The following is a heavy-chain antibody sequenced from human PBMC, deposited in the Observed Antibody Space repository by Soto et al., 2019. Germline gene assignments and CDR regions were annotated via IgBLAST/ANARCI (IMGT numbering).Heavy chain of an antibody. CDR2: ISYDGSNK. CDR3: AKDITDIVVVPAAIFGDYYYYGMDV. J-gene: IGHJ6*02. Sequence: PGGSLRLSCAASGFTFSSYGMHWVRQAPGKGLEWVAVISYDGSNKYYADSVKGRFTISRDNSKNTLYLQMNSLRAEDTAVYYCAKDITDIVVVPAAIFGDYYYYGMDVWGQGTTVTVSS. V-gene: IGHV3-30*18. CDR1: GFTFSSYG. D-gene: IGHD2-2*01.